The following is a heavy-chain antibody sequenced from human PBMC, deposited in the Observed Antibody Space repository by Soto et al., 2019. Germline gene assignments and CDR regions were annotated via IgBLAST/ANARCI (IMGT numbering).Heavy chain of an antibody. D-gene: IGHD5-12*01. CDR2: IGTAGDT. Sequence: GGSLRLSCAASGFTFSSYDMHWVRQATGKGLEWVSAIGTAGDTYYPGSVKGRFTISRENAKNSLYLQMNSLRAGDTAVYYCARARRGYDWNDYYYYYMDVWGKGTTVTVSS. V-gene: IGHV3-13*01. CDR3: ARARRGYDWNDYYYYYMDV. CDR1: GFTFSSYD. J-gene: IGHJ6*03.